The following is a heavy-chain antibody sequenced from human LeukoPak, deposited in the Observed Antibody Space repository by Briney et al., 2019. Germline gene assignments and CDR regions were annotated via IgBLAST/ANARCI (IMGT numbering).Heavy chain of an antibody. CDR1: GGSFSGYY. V-gene: IGHV3-7*05. CDR3: ARRGGSSWYNWFDP. D-gene: IGHD6-13*01. J-gene: IGHJ5*02. CDR2: IKQDGSEK. Sequence: ETLSLTCAVYGGSFSGYYWSWIRQPPGKGLEWVANIKQDGSEKYYVDSVKGRFTISRDNAKNSLYLQMNSLRAEDTAVYYCARRGGSSWYNWFDPWGQGTLVTVSS.